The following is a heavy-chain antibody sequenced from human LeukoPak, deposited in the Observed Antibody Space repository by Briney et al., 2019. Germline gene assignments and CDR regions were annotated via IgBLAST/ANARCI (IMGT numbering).Heavy chain of an antibody. CDR3: VRGCGRASCPYFFDS. J-gene: IGHJ4*01. CDR2: IRQDGSET. CDR1: GFIVSTYW. V-gene: IGHV3-7*01. Sequence: PGGSLRLSCAASGFIVSTYWMSWVRQAPGKGLEWVATIRQDGSETHYVGSVRGRFTISRDNAKNSLYLQVNSLRAEDTAVYYCVRGCGRASCPYFFDSWGHGSLVTVSS. D-gene: IGHD2-2*01.